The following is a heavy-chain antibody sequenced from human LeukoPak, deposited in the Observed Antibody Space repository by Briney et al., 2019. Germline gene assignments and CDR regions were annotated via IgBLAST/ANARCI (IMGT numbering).Heavy chain of an antibody. V-gene: IGHV4-59*01. CDR3: ARRAYSSGYYYFDY. J-gene: IGHJ4*02. Sequence: PSETLSLTCTVSGGSISSNYWSWIRQPPGEGLEWVGYIYYSGSTIYYPSLKSRVTISVDTSKNQFSLKLSSVTAADTAVYYCARRAYSSGYYYFDYWGQGTLVTVSS. D-gene: IGHD3-22*01. CDR1: GGSISSNY. CDR2: IYYSGST.